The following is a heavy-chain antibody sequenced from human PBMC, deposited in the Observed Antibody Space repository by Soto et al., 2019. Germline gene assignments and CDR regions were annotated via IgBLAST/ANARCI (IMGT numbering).Heavy chain of an antibody. V-gene: IGHV3-21*01. D-gene: IGHD6-19*01. CDR3: ARDLALAGNY. J-gene: IGHJ4*02. CDR1: GFTFRSYA. CDR2: ISSTSTYT. Sequence: LRLSCAASGFTFRSYAMNWVRQTQEKGLEWVSSISSTSTYTHYADSVKGRFTISRDNANNSLFLQMNSLRAEDTAIYYCARDLALAGNYWGQGALVTVSS.